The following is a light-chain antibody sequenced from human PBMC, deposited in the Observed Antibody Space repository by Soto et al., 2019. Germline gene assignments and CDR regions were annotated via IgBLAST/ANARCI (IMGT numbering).Light chain of an antibody. CDR2: RAV. Sequence: DIQMTQSPSSLSASVGDRVSITCRASQDIGNSLAWLQQKPGKAPKSLIYRAVSLQSGVPSRFSGRISGTEFALTISSLQPEYFATYFCQHYKSDPLTFGGGTKVGIK. CDR1: QDIGNS. V-gene: IGKV1-16*01. CDR3: QHYKSDPLT. J-gene: IGKJ4*01.